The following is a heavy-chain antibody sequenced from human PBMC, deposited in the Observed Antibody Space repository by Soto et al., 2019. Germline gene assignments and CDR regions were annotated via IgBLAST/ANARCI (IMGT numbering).Heavy chain of an antibody. CDR1: GFTFSSYA. J-gene: IGHJ6*02. CDR3: AKSAASEDDYFYYGMDV. CDR2: ISGSGGST. D-gene: IGHD6-25*01. V-gene: IGHV3-23*01. Sequence: PWGSLRLSCAASGFTFSSYAMSWVRQAPGKGLEWVSAISGSGGSTYYADSVKGHFTISRGNSKNTLYLQMNSLRAEDTAVYYCAKSAASEDDYFYYGMDVWGQGTTVTVSS.